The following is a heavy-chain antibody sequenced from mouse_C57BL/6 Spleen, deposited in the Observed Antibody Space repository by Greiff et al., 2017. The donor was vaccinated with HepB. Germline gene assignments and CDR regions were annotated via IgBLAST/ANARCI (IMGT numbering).Heavy chain of an antibody. CDR1: GFNIKDDY. Sequence: VQLQQSGAELVRPGASVKLSCTASGFNIKDDYMHWVKQRPEQGLEWIGWIDPENGDTEYASKFQGKATITADTSSNTAYLQLSSLTSGDTAVYYWTTSSGYPYCDYWGQGTTLTVSS. V-gene: IGHV14-4*01. CDR2: IDPENGDT. CDR3: TTSSGYPYCDY. D-gene: IGHD3-2*02. J-gene: IGHJ2*01.